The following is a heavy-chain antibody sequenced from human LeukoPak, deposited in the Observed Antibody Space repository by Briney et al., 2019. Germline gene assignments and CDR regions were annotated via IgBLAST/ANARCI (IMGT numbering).Heavy chain of an antibody. Sequence: ASVKVSCKASGYTFTSYGISWVRQAPGQGLEWMGWISAYNGNTNYAQKLQGRVTMTTDTSTSTAYMGLRSLRSDDTAVYYCARGIFGDKHDAFDIWGQGTMVTVSS. J-gene: IGHJ3*02. CDR2: ISAYNGNT. CDR1: GYTFTSYG. V-gene: IGHV1-18*01. CDR3: ARGIFGDKHDAFDI. D-gene: IGHD3-3*01.